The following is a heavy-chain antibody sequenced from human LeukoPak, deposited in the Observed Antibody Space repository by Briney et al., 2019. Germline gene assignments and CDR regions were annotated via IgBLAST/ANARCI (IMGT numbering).Heavy chain of an antibody. J-gene: IGHJ4*02. CDR3: ASQSITGTTLSYFVD. CDR1: GPAITSFS. D-gene: IGHD1-7*01. Sequence: SEALSLTRALSGPAITSFSRVCIRQPPGKGLEWIGNIYDSGSTNYNPSLKSRLTISVDTSKNQCSLKLSSVTAAATAVYHCASQSITGTTLSYFVDGGQGTLVNVSS. CDR2: IYDSGST. V-gene: IGHV4-59*01.